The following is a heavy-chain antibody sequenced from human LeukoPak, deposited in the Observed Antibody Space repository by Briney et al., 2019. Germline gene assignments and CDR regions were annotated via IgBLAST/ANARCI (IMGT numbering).Heavy chain of an antibody. J-gene: IGHJ4*02. CDR2: ITSDGSST. CDR3: ARDEAVGAPFDY. D-gene: IGHD1-26*01. CDR1: GFTFNNYW. V-gene: IGHV3-74*01. Sequence: GGSLRPSCAASGFTFNNYWMHWVRQAPGTGLVWVSRITSDGSSTSYADSVKGRFTISIDNAKNTLHLQMNSLRAEDTAVYYCARDEAVGAPFDYWGQGTLVTVSS.